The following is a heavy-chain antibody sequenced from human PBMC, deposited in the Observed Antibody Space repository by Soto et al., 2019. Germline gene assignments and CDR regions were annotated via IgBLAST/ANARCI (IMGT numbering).Heavy chain of an antibody. J-gene: IGHJ5*02. D-gene: IGHD1-26*01. Sequence: ASVQVSCKASGNTVPNYAIHWVRQAPGQGLEWMGRISAYNGNTNYAQKLQGRVTMTTDTSTSTAYMELRSLRSDDTAVYYCARVVGALGHWFDPWGQGTLVTVSS. CDR1: GNTVPNYA. V-gene: IGHV1-18*01. CDR2: ISAYNGNT. CDR3: ARVVGALGHWFDP.